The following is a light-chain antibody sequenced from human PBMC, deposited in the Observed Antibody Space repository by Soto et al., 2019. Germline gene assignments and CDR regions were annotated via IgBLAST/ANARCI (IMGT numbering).Light chain of an antibody. CDR2: AAT. V-gene: IGKV1-39*01. J-gene: IGKJ3*01. Sequence: DIQMPQSPSSLSASVGDRVTITCRASQSISSYLNWYQQKPGKAPKLLIYAATSMQSGVTSRFSGSGSGTDFTLTISSLQPEDFATYYCQQSYSTPRITFGPGTKVDIK. CDR1: QSISSY. CDR3: QQSYSTPRIT.